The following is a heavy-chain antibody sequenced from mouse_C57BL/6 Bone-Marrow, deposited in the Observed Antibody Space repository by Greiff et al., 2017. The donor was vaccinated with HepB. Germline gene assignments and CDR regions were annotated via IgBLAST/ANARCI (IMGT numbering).Heavy chain of an antibody. J-gene: IGHJ1*03. CDR3: GFDYDYGWYFDV. D-gene: IGHD2-4*01. CDR1: GYTFTSYW. Sequence: QVQLQQPGAELVKPGASVKLSCKASGYTFTSYWMHWVKQRPGQGLEWIGMIHPNSGSTNYNEKFKSKATLTVDKSSSTAYMQLSSLTSEDSAVYYCGFDYDYGWYFDVWGTGTTVTVSS. V-gene: IGHV1-64*01. CDR2: IHPNSGST.